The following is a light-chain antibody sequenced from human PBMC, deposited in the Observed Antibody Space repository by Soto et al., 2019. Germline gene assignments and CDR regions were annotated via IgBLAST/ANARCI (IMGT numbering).Light chain of an antibody. Sequence: EIVMTQSPATLSVSPGDRATLSCRASQSVSSNLDWYQQEPGQAPRLLIYGASTRATGIPARFSGSGSGTEFTLTISSLQSEDFAVYYCQQYNNWPKTFGPGTKVDIK. J-gene: IGKJ3*01. CDR1: QSVSSN. CDR2: GAS. V-gene: IGKV3-15*01. CDR3: QQYNNWPKT.